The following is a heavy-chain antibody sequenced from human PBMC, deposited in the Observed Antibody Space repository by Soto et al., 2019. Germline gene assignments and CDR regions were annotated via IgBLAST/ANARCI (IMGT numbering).Heavy chain of an antibody. CDR1: GRTISIHA. CDR2: LIPIFGTA. CDR3: ARHNTQWYSIGWYTEYFYY. Sequence: SVNFACTTFGRTISIHAISWVLKAPGQRLEWMGGLIPIFGTANYAQKFHARARITADEPTSTAYLDLSRLRSEDTAVYYCARHNTQWYSIGWYTEYFYYWGQGILVSVPS. J-gene: IGHJ4*02. D-gene: IGHD6-19*01. V-gene: IGHV1-69*13.